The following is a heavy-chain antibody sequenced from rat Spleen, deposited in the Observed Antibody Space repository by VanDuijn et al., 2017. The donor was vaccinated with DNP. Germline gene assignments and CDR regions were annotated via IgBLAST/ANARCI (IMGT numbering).Heavy chain of an antibody. CDR2: INNAGST. D-gene: IGHD5-1*01. CDR1: GYSITSNYK. V-gene: IGHV3-3*01. CDR3: AVQLGVFDY. J-gene: IGHJ2*01. Sequence: EIQLQESGPGLVKPSQSLSLTCSVTGYSITSNYKWTWIRKFPGNEMEWMGYINNAGSTEYNPSLKSRISITRYTSKNQFFLQVNSVRSEDTATYYCAVQLGVFDYWGQGVMVIVSS.